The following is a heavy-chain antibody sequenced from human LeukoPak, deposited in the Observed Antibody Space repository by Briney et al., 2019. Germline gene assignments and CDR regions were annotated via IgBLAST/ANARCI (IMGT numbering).Heavy chain of an antibody. CDR3: AKDQGAILWFGELFDAFDI. CDR1: GFTFSSYG. D-gene: IGHD3-10*01. V-gene: IGHV3-30*18. CDR2: ISYDGSNK. J-gene: IGHJ3*02. Sequence: PGGSLRLSCAASGFTFSSYGMHWVRQAPGKGLEWVAVISYDGSNKYYADSVKGRFTISRDNSKNTLYLQMNSLRAEDTAVYYCAKDQGAILWFGELFDAFDIWGQGTMVTVSS.